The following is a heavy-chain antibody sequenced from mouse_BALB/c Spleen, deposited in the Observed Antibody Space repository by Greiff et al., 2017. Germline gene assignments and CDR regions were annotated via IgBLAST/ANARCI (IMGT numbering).Heavy chain of an antibody. V-gene: IGHV1S137*01. Sequence: QVQLKESGAELVRPGVSVKISCKGSGYTFTDYAMHWVKQSHAKSLEWIGVISTYYGDASYNQKFKGKATMTVDKSSSTAYMELARLTSEDSAIYYCARTRTTAPYYAMDYWGQGTSVTVSS. CDR1: GYTFTDYA. J-gene: IGHJ4*01. CDR2: ISTYYGDA. CDR3: ARTRTTAPYYAMDY. D-gene: IGHD1-2*01.